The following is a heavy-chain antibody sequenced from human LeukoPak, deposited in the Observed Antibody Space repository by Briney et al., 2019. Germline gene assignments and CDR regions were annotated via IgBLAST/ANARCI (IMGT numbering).Heavy chain of an antibody. CDR1: GGSISSSSYY. D-gene: IGHD3-10*01. CDR3: ARGRFGELLDFDY. Sequence: PSETLSLTCTVSGGSISSSSYYWGWIRQPPGKGLEWIGSIYYSGSTYYNPSLKSRVTIPVDTSKNQFSLKLSSVTAADTAVYYCARGRFGELLDFDYWGQGTLVTVSS. CDR2: IYYSGST. J-gene: IGHJ4*02. V-gene: IGHV4-39*07.